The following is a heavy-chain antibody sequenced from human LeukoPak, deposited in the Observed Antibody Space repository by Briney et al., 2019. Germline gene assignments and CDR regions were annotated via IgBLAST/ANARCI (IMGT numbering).Heavy chain of an antibody. Sequence: GSLRLSCAASGFTFSSYAMSWVRQAPGKGLEWVPAISGSGGSTYYADSVKGRFTISRDNSKNTLYLQMNSLRAEDTAVYYCAKPYYDILTGYYNLWGQGTLVTVSS. CDR2: ISGSGGST. CDR1: GFTFSSYA. D-gene: IGHD3-9*01. CDR3: AKPYYDILTGYYNL. V-gene: IGHV3-23*01. J-gene: IGHJ4*02.